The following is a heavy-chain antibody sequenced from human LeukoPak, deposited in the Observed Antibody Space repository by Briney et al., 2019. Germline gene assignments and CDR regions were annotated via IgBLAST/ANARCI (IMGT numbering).Heavy chain of an antibody. CDR1: GGSISSGDYY. CDR2: IHYSGST. CDR3: ARNGRGRNYGSSAYLPDY. V-gene: IGHV4-30-4*01. D-gene: IGHD3-22*01. Sequence: SETLSLTCTVSGGSISSGDYYWSWIRQPPGKGLEWLGFIHYSGSTDYNPSLKSRVSISVDTSKNQFSLQLSSVTAADTAVYYCARNGRGRNYGSSAYLPDYWGQGTLVTVSS. J-gene: IGHJ4*02.